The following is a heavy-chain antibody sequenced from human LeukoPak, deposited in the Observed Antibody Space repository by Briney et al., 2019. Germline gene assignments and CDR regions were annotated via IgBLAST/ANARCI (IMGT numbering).Heavy chain of an antibody. CDR1: GFTFDDYA. Sequence: GRSLRLSCAASGFTFDDYAMHWVRQAPGKGLEWVSGISWNSGSIGYADSVKGRFTISRDNSKNSLYLQMNSLRTEDTALYYCAKGRSELVRGVIDYWGQGTLVTVSS. V-gene: IGHV3-9*01. CDR2: ISWNSGSI. D-gene: IGHD3-10*01. J-gene: IGHJ4*02. CDR3: AKGRSELVRGVIDY.